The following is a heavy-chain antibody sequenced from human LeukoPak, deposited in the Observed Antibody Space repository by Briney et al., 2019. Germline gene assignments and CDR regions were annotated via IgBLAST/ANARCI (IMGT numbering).Heavy chain of an antibody. CDR1: GYTFTSYY. J-gene: IGHJ4*02. Sequence: ASVKVSCKASGYTFTSYYMHWVRQAPGQGLEWMGIINPSGGSTSYAQKFQGRVTMTRDTSTSTVYMELSSLRSEDTAVYYCARGPNQQWLVFFYFDYRGQGTLVTVSS. D-gene: IGHD6-19*01. CDR2: INPSGGST. CDR3: ARGPNQQWLVFFYFDY. V-gene: IGHV1-46*01.